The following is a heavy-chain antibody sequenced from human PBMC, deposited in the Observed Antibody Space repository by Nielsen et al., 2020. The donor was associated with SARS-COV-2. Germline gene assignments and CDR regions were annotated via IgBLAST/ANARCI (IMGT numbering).Heavy chain of an antibody. CDR1: GFTFSSYA. Sequence: GESLKISCAASGFTFSSYAMSWVRQAPGKGLEWVSAISGSGGSTYYADSVKGRFTISRDNSKNTLYLQMNSLRAEDTAVYYCATRVEVGGAAFDYWGQGTLVTVSS. V-gene: IGHV3-23*01. D-gene: IGHD1-26*01. CDR2: ISGSGGST. CDR3: ATRVEVGGAAFDY. J-gene: IGHJ4*02.